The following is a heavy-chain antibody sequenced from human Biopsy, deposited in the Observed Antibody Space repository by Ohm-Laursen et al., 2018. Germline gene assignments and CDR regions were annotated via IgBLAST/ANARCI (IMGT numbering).Heavy chain of an antibody. D-gene: IGHD2/OR15-2a*01. Sequence: GTLSLTCTVSGGSISSDYWSWIRQTPRKGLEWIGYIYYSGSTNYNPSLKSRVTISVDTSKNQFSLRLNSVTAADTAAYYCARATNSTGWPYYYFYGMDVWGQGTTVTVSS. J-gene: IGHJ6*02. CDR2: IYYSGST. V-gene: IGHV4-59*01. CDR1: GGSISSDY. CDR3: ARATNSTGWPYYYFYGMDV.